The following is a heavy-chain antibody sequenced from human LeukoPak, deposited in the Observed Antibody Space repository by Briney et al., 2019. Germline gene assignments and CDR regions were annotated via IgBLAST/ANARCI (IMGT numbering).Heavy chain of an antibody. V-gene: IGHV3-23*01. D-gene: IGHD2-2*01. CDR1: GFTFSSYA. CDR3: AKNGKYQLLGSWCDP. Sequence: GGSLRLSCAASGFTFSSYAMSWVRQAPGKGLEWVSAISGSAATTYYADSVKGRFTISRDNSKNTLYVQMDSLRGDDMAVYYCAKNGKYQLLGSWCDPWGQGTLVTVSS. CDR2: ISGSAATT. J-gene: IGHJ5*02.